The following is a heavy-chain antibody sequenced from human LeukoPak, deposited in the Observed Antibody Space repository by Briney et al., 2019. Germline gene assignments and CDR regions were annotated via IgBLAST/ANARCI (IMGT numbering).Heavy chain of an antibody. CDR3: ARDAIVGATNWFDP. D-gene: IGHD1-26*01. CDR1: DGSISDYS. V-gene: IGHV4-59*01. CDR2: IYYSGST. Sequence: SETLSLTCTVSDGSISDYSWSWIRQPPGKGLEWIGYIYYSGSTNYNPSLKSRVTISLDTSKNQFSLKLSSVTAADTAVYYCARDAIVGATNWFDPWGQGTLVTVS. J-gene: IGHJ5*02.